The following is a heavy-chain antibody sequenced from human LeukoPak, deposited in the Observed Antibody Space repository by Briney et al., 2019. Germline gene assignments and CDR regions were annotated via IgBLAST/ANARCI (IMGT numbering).Heavy chain of an antibody. CDR2: IYYSGST. CDR1: GGSISSGGYY. Sequence: PSETLSLTCTVSGGSISSGGYYWSWIRQPPGKGLEWIGYIYYSGSTYYNPSLKSRVTISVDTSKNQFSLKLSSVTAADTAVYYCARDALPPSGYYYYGMDVWGQGTTVTVSS. CDR3: ARDALPPSGYYYYGMDV. D-gene: IGHD7-27*01. J-gene: IGHJ6*02. V-gene: IGHV4-31*03.